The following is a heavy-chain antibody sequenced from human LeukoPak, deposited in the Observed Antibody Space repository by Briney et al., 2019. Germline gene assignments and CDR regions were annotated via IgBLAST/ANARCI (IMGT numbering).Heavy chain of an antibody. V-gene: IGHV5-51*01. Sequence: GKSLKISCKGSGYSFTNYWIGWVRQMHGKGLEWMGIIYPGDSATPYKPAFQGHVTISADEFMSTAYLQWSCLKGSDTAMYSCARSRAEAVPVWGSYPHHDVFDIWGQGTMVTVSS. D-gene: IGHD3-16*02. J-gene: IGHJ3*02. CDR1: GYSFTNYW. CDR3: ARSRAEAVPVWGSYPHHDVFDI. CDR2: IYPGDSAT.